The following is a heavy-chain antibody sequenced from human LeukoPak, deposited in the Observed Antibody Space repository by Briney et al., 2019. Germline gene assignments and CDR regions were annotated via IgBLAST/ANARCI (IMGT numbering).Heavy chain of an antibody. CDR3: ARAPGRQVITSV. D-gene: IGHD3-22*01. Sequence: SETLSLTCTVSGVSISSGGYYWSWIRQHPGKGLEWIGYIYYSGSTYYNPSLKSRVTISVDTSKNQFSLKLSSVTAADTAVYYCARAPGRQVITSVWGQGTLVTVSS. V-gene: IGHV4-31*03. CDR2: IYYSGST. J-gene: IGHJ4*02. CDR1: GVSISSGGYY.